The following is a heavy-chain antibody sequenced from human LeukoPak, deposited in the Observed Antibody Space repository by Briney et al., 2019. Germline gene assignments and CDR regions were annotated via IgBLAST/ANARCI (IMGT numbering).Heavy chain of an antibody. J-gene: IGHJ4*02. D-gene: IGHD1-20*01. V-gene: IGHV4-59*01. CDR2: IYYSGIT. CDR3: ARDGNNWNVDY. Sequence: SETLSLTCTVSGGSISSFYWSWIRQPPGKGLEWIGYIYYSGITNYNPSLKSRVTISVDTSKNQFSLKLSSVTAADTAVYYCARDGNNWNVDYWGQGTLVTVSS. CDR1: GGSISSFY.